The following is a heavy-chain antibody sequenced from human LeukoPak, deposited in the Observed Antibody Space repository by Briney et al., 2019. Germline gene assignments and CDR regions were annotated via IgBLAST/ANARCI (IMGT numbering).Heavy chain of an antibody. J-gene: IGHJ4*02. D-gene: IGHD6-6*01. CDR3: ARDRSVGVLPAPPFDY. Sequence: SETLSLTCTVSGYSISSGYYWGWIRQPPGKGLEWVGSVYHSGNTYYNPSLKGRVTISVDTSNNQFSLRLSSVTAADTAVYYCARDRSVGVLPAPPFDYWGQGTLVTVSS. CDR1: GYSISSGYY. CDR2: VYHSGNT. V-gene: IGHV4-38-2*02.